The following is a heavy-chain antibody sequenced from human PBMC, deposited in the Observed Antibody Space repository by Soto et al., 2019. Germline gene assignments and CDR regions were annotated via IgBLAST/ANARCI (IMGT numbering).Heavy chain of an antibody. J-gene: IGHJ4*02. V-gene: IGHV1-2*04. Sequence: ASVKVSGKASGYTFTGYYMHCVRQAPGQGLEWMGWINPNSGGTNYAQKFQGWVTMTRDTSISTAYMELSRLRSDDTAVYYCARDKSATIPRYYFDYWGQGTLVTVSS. CDR3: ARDKSATIPRYYFDY. D-gene: IGHD3-10*01. CDR1: GYTFTGYY. CDR2: INPNSGGT.